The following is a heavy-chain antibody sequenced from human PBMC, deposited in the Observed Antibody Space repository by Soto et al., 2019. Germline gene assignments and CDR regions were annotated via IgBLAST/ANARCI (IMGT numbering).Heavy chain of an antibody. CDR3: ARESTVNRAFDY. CDR2: IIPIFGTA. J-gene: IGHJ4*02. V-gene: IGHV1-69*13. D-gene: IGHD4-4*01. Sequence: SVKVSCKASGGTFSSYAISWVRQAPGQGLEWMGGIIPIFGTANYAQKFQGRVTITADESTSTAYMELSSLRSEDTAVYYCARESTVNRAFDYWGQGTLVTVSS. CDR1: GGTFSSYA.